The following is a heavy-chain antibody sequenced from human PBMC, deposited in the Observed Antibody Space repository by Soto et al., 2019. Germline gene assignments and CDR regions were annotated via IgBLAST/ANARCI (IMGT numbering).Heavy chain of an antibody. Sequence: QLQLQESGPGLVKPSETLSLTCTVSGGSISSSSYYWGWIRQPPGKGLEWIGSIYYSGSTYYNPSLKSRVTISVDTSKNQFSLKLSSVTAADTAVYYCARRATYSHLDYWGQGTLVTVSS. J-gene: IGHJ4*02. CDR3: ARRATYSHLDY. V-gene: IGHV4-39*01. CDR1: GGSISSSSYY. CDR2: IYYSGST. D-gene: IGHD2-21*01.